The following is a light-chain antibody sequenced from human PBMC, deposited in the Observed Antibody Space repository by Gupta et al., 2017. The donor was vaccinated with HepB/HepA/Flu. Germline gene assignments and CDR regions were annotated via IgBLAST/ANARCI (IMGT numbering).Light chain of an antibody. Sequence: DIVLTQYPATLSWPPAEAATLSCRTSLSVSSYIAWYPQKPGQTTRPLIYDASNRATGIPARFSGSGSGTEFTLSSSRLEPEDFEVYFCQQRSNSHIFTFGPGTKVDIK. CDR2: DAS. CDR3: QQRSNSHIFT. V-gene: IGKV3-11*01. CDR1: LSVSSY. J-gene: IGKJ3*01.